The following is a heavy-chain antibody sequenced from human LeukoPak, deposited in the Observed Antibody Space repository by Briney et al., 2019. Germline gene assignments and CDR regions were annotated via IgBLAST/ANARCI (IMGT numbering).Heavy chain of an antibody. CDR1: GYTFTSYA. V-gene: IGHV1-2*02. CDR2: INPNSGGT. D-gene: IGHD5-24*01. CDR3: ARAAMNLDGYNWWYFDY. Sequence: ASVKVSCKASGYTFTSYAMNWVRQAPGQGLEWMGWINPNSGGTNYAQKFQGRVTMTRDTSISTAYMELSRLRSDDTAVYYCARAAMNLDGYNWWYFDYWGQGTLVTVSS. J-gene: IGHJ4*02.